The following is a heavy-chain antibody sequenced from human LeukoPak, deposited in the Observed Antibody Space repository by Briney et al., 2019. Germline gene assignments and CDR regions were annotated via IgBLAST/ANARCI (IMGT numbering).Heavy chain of an antibody. CDR1: GFTFNNAW. Sequence: PGGSLTLSCAASGFTFNNAWMSWVRQAPGKGLEWVGFIKSRTASETTDYAAPVKCRFTISRDDSQNTLYLQMNSLKPEDTAVYYCSTDPRIMITFGGVIGIGWFDPWGQGTLVTVSS. D-gene: IGHD3-16*02. J-gene: IGHJ5*02. V-gene: IGHV3-15*01. CDR2: IKSRTASETT. CDR3: STDPRIMITFGGVIGIGWFDP.